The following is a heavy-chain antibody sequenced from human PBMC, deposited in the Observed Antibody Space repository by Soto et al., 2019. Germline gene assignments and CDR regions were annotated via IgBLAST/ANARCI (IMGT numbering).Heavy chain of an antibody. V-gene: IGHV1-18*01. J-gene: IGHJ4*02. CDR3: ARESSSSCHDY. Sequence: GASVKVSCKASGYTFTSYGISWVRQAPGQGLERMGWISAYNGNTKYAQKFQGRVTMTTDTSTSTAYMELRSLRSVDTAVYYCARESSSSCHDYWGQGTLVTVSS. CDR2: ISAYNGNT. D-gene: IGHD6-13*01. CDR1: GYTFTSYG.